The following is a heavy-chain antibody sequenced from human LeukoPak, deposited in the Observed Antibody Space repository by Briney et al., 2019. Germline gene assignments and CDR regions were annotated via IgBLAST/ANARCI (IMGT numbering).Heavy chain of an antibody. CDR3: ARLLSPRFDP. J-gene: IGHJ5*02. D-gene: IGHD1-26*01. V-gene: IGHV4-59*11. CDR1: GGSISSHY. CDR2: IYYSGST. Sequence: SETLSLTCTVSGGSISSHYWSWIRQPPGKGLEWIGYIYYSGSTNYNPSLKSRVTISVDTSKNQFSLKLSSVTAADTAVYYCARLLSPRFDPWGQEPWSPSPQ.